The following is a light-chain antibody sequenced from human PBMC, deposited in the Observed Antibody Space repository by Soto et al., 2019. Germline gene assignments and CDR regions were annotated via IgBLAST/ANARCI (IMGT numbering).Light chain of an antibody. V-gene: IGLV2-14*01. CDR3: SSYTSRSTLV. J-gene: IGLJ3*02. CDR2: EVS. CDR1: SSDVGRYTY. Sequence: QSALTQPASVSVSPGQSITISCTGTSSDVGRYTYVSWYQQHPGKAPKLMIYEVSNRPSGVSNRFSGSKSGNTASLTISGLQAEDEADYYCSSYTSRSTLVFGGGTKLTVL.